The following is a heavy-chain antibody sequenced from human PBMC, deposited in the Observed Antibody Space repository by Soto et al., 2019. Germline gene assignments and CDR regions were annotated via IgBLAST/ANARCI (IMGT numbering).Heavy chain of an antibody. Sequence: QVQLVQSGAEVKKPGSSVKVSCKASGGSHSNYVIKWVRQAPGQGLEWVGGIIPLSGTTNYAQKFQGRVTITADVSTSTAYMELSSLKSEDTAVYYCATEGFSGSYLHNWGQGILVTVSS. CDR2: IIPLSGTT. V-gene: IGHV1-69*01. CDR3: ATEGFSGSYLHN. CDR1: GGSHSNYV. D-gene: IGHD1-26*01. J-gene: IGHJ4*02.